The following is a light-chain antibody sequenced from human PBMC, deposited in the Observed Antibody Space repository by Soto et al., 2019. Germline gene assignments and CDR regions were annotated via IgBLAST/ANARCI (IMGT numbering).Light chain of an antibody. CDR1: QSVRSN. CDR3: QQYGSSPTWT. Sequence: EKVMTQSPATLSVSPGERATLSCRASQSVRSNFAWYQQNPGQPPRLLIYDASSRATGIPSRFSGSGSGTEFTLTISRLEPEDSAVYYCQQYGSSPTWTFGQGTKVDIK. V-gene: IGKV3-20*01. CDR2: DAS. J-gene: IGKJ1*01.